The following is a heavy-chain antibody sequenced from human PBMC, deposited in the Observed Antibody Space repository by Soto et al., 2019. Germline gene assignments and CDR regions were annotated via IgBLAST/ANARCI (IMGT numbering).Heavy chain of an antibody. CDR1: GYTFTSYE. CDR2: MNPNSGNT. V-gene: IGHV1-8*01. CDR3: AREISGSYRFDY. Sequence: GASVKVSCKASGYTFTSYEINWVRQATGQGLEWMGWMNPNSGNTGYAQKFQGRVTMTRNTSISTAYMELSSLRSEDTAVYYCAREISGSYRFDYWGQGTLVTVSS. D-gene: IGHD1-26*01. J-gene: IGHJ4*02.